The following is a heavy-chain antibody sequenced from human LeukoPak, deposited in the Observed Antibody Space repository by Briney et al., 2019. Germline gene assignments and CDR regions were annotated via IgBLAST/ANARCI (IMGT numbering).Heavy chain of an antibody. CDR1: GYSFTSYW. CDR2: IYPGDSDT. V-gene: IGHV5-51*03. CDR3: ARRGYYHDSSGYYRPLHAFDI. D-gene: IGHD3-22*01. J-gene: IGHJ3*02. Sequence: PGESLKISCKGSGYSFTSYWIGWVRQMPGKGLEWMGIIYPGDSDTRYSPPFQGQVTISADKSISTAYLQWSSLKASDTAMYYCARRGYYHDSSGYYRPLHAFDIWGQGTMVTVSS.